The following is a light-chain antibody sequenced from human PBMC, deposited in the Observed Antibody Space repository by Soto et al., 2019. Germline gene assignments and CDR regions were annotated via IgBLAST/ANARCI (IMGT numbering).Light chain of an antibody. V-gene: IGLV2-14*01. CDR3: SSSTHSGTVL. J-gene: IGLJ2*01. CDR2: NVR. CDR1: SSDVGGYDY. Sequence: QSALTQPASVSGSPGQSITISCTGTSSDVGGYDYVSWYQQYAGKAPKLTIYNVRNRPSGVSNRFSGSKSGNTASLTISGLQPEDEADYFCSSSTHSGTVLFGGGTKLTVL.